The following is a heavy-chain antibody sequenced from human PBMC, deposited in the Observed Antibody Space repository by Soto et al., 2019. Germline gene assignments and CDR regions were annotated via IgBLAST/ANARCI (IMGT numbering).Heavy chain of an antibody. CDR3: ARPHCSGGSCYSEGWFDP. V-gene: IGHV3-30-3*01. Sequence: QVQLVESGGGVVQPGRSLRLSCAASGFTFSSYAMHWVRQAPGKGLEWVAVISYDGSNKYYADSVKGRFTISRDNSKNTLDLQMNSLRAEDTAVYYCARPHCSGGSCYSEGWFDPWGQGTLVTVSS. CDR2: ISYDGSNK. CDR1: GFTFSSYA. J-gene: IGHJ5*02. D-gene: IGHD2-15*01.